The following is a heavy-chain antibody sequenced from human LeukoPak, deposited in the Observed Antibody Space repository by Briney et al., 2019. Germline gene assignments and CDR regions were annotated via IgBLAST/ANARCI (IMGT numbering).Heavy chain of an antibody. J-gene: IGHJ6*02. Sequence: ASVKVSCTASGGTFSSYAISWVRQAPGQGLEWMGGIIPIFGTANYAQKFQGRVTITADESTSTAYMELSSLRSEDTAVYYCARVPRDRFLEWLQGMDVWGQGTTVTVSS. D-gene: IGHD3-3*01. CDR3: ARVPRDRFLEWLQGMDV. CDR1: GGTFSSYA. CDR2: IIPIFGTA. V-gene: IGHV1-69*13.